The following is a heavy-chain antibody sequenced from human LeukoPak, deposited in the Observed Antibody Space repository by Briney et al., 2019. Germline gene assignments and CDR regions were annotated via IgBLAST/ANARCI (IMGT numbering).Heavy chain of an antibody. CDR2: INPNSGGT. CDR1: GYTLTGYY. CDR3: ARDLRGRFWSGYSYYFDY. V-gene: IGHV1-2*02. J-gene: IGHJ4*02. Sequence: ASVKVSCKASGYTLTGYYMHWVRQAPGQGLEWMGWINPNSGGTNYAQKFQGKVTMTRDTSISTAYMELSRLRSDDTAVYYCARDLRGRFWSGYSYYFDYWGQGTLVTVSS. D-gene: IGHD3-3*01.